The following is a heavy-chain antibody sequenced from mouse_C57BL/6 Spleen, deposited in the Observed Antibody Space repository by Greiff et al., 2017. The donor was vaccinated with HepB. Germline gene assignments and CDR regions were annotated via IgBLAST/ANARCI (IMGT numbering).Heavy chain of an antibody. Sequence: EVKLVESGGGLVKPGGSLKLSCAASGFTFSDYGMHWVRQAPEKGLAWVAYLSSGSSTIYYADTVKGRFTISRDNAKNTLFLQMTSLRSEDTAMYYCARLGGRVYFDVWSTGATVTVS. CDR3: ARLGGRVYFDV. J-gene: IGHJ1*03. CDR1: GFTFSDYG. D-gene: IGHD3-3*01. CDR2: LSSGSSTI. V-gene: IGHV5-17*01.